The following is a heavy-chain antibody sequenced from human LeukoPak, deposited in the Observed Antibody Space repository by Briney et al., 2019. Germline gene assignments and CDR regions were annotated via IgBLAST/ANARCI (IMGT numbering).Heavy chain of an antibody. CDR2: IYSGGST. Sequence: GGSLRLSCAASGFTVSSNYMSRVRQAPGKGLEWVSVIYSGGSTYYADSVKGRFTISRDNSKNTLYLQMNSLRAEDTAVYYCARDPYCTNGVCYSDYWGQGTLVTVSS. CDR1: GFTVSSNY. CDR3: ARDPYCTNGVCYSDY. J-gene: IGHJ4*02. D-gene: IGHD2-8*01. V-gene: IGHV3-53*01.